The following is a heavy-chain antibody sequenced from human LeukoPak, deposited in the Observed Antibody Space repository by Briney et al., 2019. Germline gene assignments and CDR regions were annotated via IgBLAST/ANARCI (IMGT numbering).Heavy chain of an antibody. CDR1: GYSFTSYN. CDR3: AADPGPFPYYYDSSGYLSFDY. CDR2: IKPSGGNT. D-gene: IGHD3-22*01. V-gene: IGHV1-46*01. Sequence: ASVKVSCKTSGYSFTSYNLHRVRQAPGQRLEWMGIIKPSGGNTNYAQKFQERVTITRDMSTSTAYMELSSLGSEDTAVYYCAADPGPFPYYYDSSGYLSFDYWGQGTLVTVSS. J-gene: IGHJ4*02.